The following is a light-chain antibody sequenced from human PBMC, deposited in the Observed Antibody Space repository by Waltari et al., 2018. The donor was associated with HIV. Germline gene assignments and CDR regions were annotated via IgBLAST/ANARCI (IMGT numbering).Light chain of an antibody. CDR1: NSDIGGYNY. CDR3: SSYADRNGFYVV. CDR2: EVT. J-gene: IGLJ2*01. V-gene: IGLV2-8*01. Sequence: QSALTQPPSASGSPGQSVTISCTGTNSDIGGYNYVSWYQQHPGKAPKLVMSEVTMRPSGVPDRFSGSKSGTTASLTVTGLQAEDEADYYCSSYADRNGFYVVLGGGTRLTVL.